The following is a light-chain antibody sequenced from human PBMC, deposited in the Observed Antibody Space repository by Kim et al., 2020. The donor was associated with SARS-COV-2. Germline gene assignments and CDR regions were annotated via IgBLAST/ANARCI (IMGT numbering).Light chain of an antibody. V-gene: IGKV3-11*01. CDR2: GAS. Sequence: EIVLTQSPATLSLSPGESATLSCRASQGVSNYLAWFQHKPGQAPRLLIYGASNRATGIPARLSGSGSETDFTLAISSLEPEDFAVYYCQQRSNWRGTFGGGTKVDIK. J-gene: IGKJ4*01. CDR3: QQRSNWRGT. CDR1: QGVSNY.